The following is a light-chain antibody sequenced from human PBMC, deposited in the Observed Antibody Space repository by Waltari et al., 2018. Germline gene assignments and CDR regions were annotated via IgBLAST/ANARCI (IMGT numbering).Light chain of an antibody. J-gene: IGLJ2*01. CDR3: QSYDSSLSGSRV. V-gene: IGLV1-40*01. Sequence: QSVLTQPPSVSGAPGQRVTISCTGSSSNIGAGYDVHWYQQPPGTAPKPLMYRNSHRPSGVPDRFSGSKSGTSASRAITGLQAEDEADYYWQSYDSSLSGSRVFGGGTKLTVL. CDR2: RNS. CDR1: SSNIGAGYD.